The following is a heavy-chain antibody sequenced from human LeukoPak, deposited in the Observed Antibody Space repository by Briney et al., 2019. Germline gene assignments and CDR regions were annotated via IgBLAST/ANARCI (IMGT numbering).Heavy chain of an antibody. D-gene: IGHD3-3*01. V-gene: IGHV1-24*01. CDR1: GYTLTELS. Sequence: AASVKVSCKVSGYTLTELSMHWVRQAPGKGLEWMGGFDPEDGETIYAQKFQGRVTMTEDTSTDTAYMELSSPRSEDTAVYYCATWGYDFWSGYYGTHFDYWGQGTLVTVSS. CDR2: FDPEDGET. CDR3: ATWGYDFWSGYYGTHFDY. J-gene: IGHJ4*02.